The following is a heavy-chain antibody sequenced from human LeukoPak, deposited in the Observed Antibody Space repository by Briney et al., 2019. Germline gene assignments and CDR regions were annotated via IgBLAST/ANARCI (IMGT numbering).Heavy chain of an antibody. CDR1: GGSISSGSYY. CDR3: ARVGDSSGISMEPSYYFDY. J-gene: IGHJ4*02. CDR2: IYTSGST. V-gene: IGHV4-61*02. D-gene: IGHD3-22*01. Sequence: SETLSLTCTVSGGSISSGSYYWSWIRQPAGKGLEWIGRIYTSGSTNYNPSLKSRVTISVDTSKNQFSLKLSSVTAADTAVYYCARVGDSSGISMEPSYYFDYWGQGTLVTVSS.